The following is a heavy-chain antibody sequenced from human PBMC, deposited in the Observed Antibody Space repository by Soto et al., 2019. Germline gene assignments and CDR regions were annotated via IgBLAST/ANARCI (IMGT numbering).Heavy chain of an antibody. CDR3: ARVGRADYGDMGVAFDI. Sequence: PGGSLRLSCAASGFIFSDYAMTWVRQAPGRGLEWVSTISGTRGRQRNTFYTASVKGRFTVTRDNSKNTLFLQMNSLRVEDTAVYYCARVGRADYGDMGVAFDIWGQGTMVTVSS. J-gene: IGHJ3*02. V-gene: IGHV3-23*01. CDR1: GFIFSDYA. CDR2: ISGTRGRQRNT. D-gene: IGHD4-17*01.